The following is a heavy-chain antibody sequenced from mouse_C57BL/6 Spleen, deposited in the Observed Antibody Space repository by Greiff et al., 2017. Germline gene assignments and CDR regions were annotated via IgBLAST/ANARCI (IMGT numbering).Heavy chain of an antibody. Sequence: QVQLQQPGAELVMPGASVKLSCKASGYTFTSYWMHWVKQRPGQGLEWIGEIDPSDSYTNYNQKFKGKFTLTVDKSSSTAYMQLSSLTSEDSAVYYCARRSNYSWFAYWGQGTLVTVSA. J-gene: IGHJ3*01. CDR1: GYTFTSYW. CDR2: IDPSDSYT. V-gene: IGHV1-69*01. D-gene: IGHD2-5*01. CDR3: ARRSNYSWFAY.